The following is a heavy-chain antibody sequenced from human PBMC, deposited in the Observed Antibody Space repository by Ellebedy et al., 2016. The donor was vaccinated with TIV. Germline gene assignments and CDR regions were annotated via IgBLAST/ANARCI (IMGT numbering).Heavy chain of an antibody. V-gene: IGHV4-39*01. J-gene: IGHJ4*02. CDR3: ARIDPWQPIDD. D-gene: IGHD2-21*01. Sequence: MPSETLSLTCTVSGGSVSTTRYYWAWIRQPPGEGLEWTGSVYYSGSPYYNPSFKLRVTLSADTSKNQFSLNMRAVTAADTAVYYCARIDPWQPIDDWGQGILVTVSS. CDR2: VYYSGSP. CDR1: GGSVSTTRYY.